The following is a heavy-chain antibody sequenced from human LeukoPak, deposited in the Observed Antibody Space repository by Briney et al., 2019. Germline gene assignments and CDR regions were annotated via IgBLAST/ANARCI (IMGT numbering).Heavy chain of an antibody. Sequence: PGGSLRLSCAASGFTFSRYGMHWVRQAPGKGLEWVAFIRYDGTNKYFADSMKGRFTISRDNSKSTLYLQMNSLRAEDTALYYCAKDHYYGSGSPYYFDYWGQGTLVTVSS. D-gene: IGHD3-10*01. CDR2: IRYDGTNK. CDR1: GFTFSRYG. V-gene: IGHV3-30*02. J-gene: IGHJ4*02. CDR3: AKDHYYGSGSPYYFDY.